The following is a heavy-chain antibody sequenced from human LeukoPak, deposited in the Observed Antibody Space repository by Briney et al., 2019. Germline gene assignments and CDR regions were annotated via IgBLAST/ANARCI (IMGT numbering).Heavy chain of an antibody. CDR2: INPNSGGT. D-gene: IGHD1-26*01. J-gene: IGHJ4*02. CDR1: GYTFTGYY. V-gene: IGHV1-2*02. Sequence: ASVKVSCKASGYTFTGYYMHWVRQAPGQGLEWMGWINPNSGGTNYAQKFQGRVTMTRDTSISTAYMELSRLRSDDTAVYYCAREVGSYYLSPIDYWGQGTLVTVSP. CDR3: AREVGSYYLSPIDY.